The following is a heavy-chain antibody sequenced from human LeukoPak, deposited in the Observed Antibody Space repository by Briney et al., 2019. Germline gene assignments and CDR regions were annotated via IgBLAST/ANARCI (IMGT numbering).Heavy chain of an antibody. CDR1: GFTFSSYA. Sequence: GSLRPSFSAPGFTFSSYAMHWVRQAPGKGLDYVSAISSNGGSTYYADSVKGRFTISRDNSKNTLYLQMSSLRAEDTAVYYCVKRGIVGADYFDDWGQGTLITVSS. CDR2: ISSNGGST. J-gene: IGHJ4*02. D-gene: IGHD1-26*01. CDR3: VKRGIVGADYFDD. V-gene: IGHV3-64D*09.